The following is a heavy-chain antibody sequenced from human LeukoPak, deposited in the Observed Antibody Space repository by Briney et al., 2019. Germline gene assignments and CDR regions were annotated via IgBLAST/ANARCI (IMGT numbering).Heavy chain of an antibody. D-gene: IGHD4-23*01. CDR1: GFTFSSYW. CDR2: INSDGSST. V-gene: IGHV3-74*01. J-gene: IGHJ4*02. CDR3: ARARYGSNYYFDY. Sequence: AGGSLRLSCAAYGFTFSSYWMHWVRQAPGKGLVWVSRINSDGSSTSYADSVKGRFTISRDNAKNTLYLQMNSLRAEDTAVYYCARARYGSNYYFDYWGQGTLVTVSS.